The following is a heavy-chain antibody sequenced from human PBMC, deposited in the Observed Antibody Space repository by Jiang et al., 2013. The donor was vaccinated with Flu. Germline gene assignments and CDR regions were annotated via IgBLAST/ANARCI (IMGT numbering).Heavy chain of an antibody. CDR1: GDSISNNGYY. D-gene: IGHD2-21*02. V-gene: IGHV4-39*01. J-gene: IGHJ4*02. CDR3: ARRRLISYYFDY. Sequence: KPSETLSLTCTVSGDSISNNGYYWGWIRQPPGKGLEWIGSVFYSGSTSYSPSLKSRVTISVDTSKNQFSLKLNSVTAADTAVYYCARRRLISYYFDYWGQGTLVTVSS. CDR2: VFYSGST.